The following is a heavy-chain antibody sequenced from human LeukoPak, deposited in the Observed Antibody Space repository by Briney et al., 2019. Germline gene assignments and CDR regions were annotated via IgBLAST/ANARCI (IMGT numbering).Heavy chain of an antibody. CDR1: GFTFSSYG. V-gene: IGHV3-7*01. CDR2: IKQDGSAK. Sequence: GGSLRLSCAASGFTFSSYGMHWVRQAPGRGLEWVANIKQDGSAKYYVDSVKGRFTISRDNTKNLLYLQMNSLRAEGTAIYYCVSAVVHPMDVWGQGTTVTVSS. D-gene: IGHD2-15*01. CDR3: VSAVVHPMDV. J-gene: IGHJ6*02.